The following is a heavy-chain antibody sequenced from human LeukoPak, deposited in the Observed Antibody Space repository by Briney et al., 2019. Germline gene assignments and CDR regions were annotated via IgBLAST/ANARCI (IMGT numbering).Heavy chain of an antibody. D-gene: IGHD2-2*01. J-gene: IGHJ6*02. V-gene: IGHV1-18*01. Sequence: GASVKVSCKASGYTFTSYGISWVRQAPGQGLEWMGWISAYNGNTNYAQKLQGRVTMTTDTSTSTAYMELRSLRSDDTAVYYCARTKGYCTSTSCPGGMDVWGQGTTVTVS. CDR3: ARTKGYCTSTSCPGGMDV. CDR1: GYTFTSYG. CDR2: ISAYNGNT.